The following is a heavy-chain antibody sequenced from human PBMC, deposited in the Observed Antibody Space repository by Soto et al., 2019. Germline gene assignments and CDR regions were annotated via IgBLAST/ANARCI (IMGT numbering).Heavy chain of an antibody. V-gene: IGHV3-30-3*01. CDR1: GFTFSSYA. CDR3: ARAPFMRRYCSSTSCPSSGV. CDR2: ISYDGSNK. D-gene: IGHD2-2*01. Sequence: QPGGSLRLSCAASGFTFSSYAMHWVRQAPGKGLEWVAVISYDGSNKYYADSVKGRFTISRDNSKNTLYLQMNSLRAEDTAVYYCARAPFMRRYCSSTSCPSSGVWGQGTLVTVSS. J-gene: IGHJ4*02.